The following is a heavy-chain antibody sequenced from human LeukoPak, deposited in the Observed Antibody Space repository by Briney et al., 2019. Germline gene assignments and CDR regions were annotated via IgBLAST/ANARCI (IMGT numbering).Heavy chain of an antibody. CDR3: ASPELGYCSGGSCYVY. J-gene: IGHJ4*02. D-gene: IGHD2-15*01. Sequence: ASVKVSCKASGYTFTGYYMHWVRQAPGQGLEWMGWINPNSGGTNYAQKFQGRITMTRDTSISTAYMELSRLRSDDTAVYYCASPELGYCSGGSCYVYWGQGTLVTVSS. CDR1: GYTFTGYY. V-gene: IGHV1-2*02. CDR2: INPNSGGT.